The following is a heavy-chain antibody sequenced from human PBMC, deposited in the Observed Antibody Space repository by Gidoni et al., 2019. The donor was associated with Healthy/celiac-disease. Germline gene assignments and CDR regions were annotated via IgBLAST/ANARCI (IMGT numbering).Heavy chain of an antibody. D-gene: IGHD2-15*01. CDR2: FDTEDGET. CDR3: ATGEVVAATIPFDY. V-gene: IGHV1-24*01. Sequence: QVQLVQSGAEVKRPGASVKVSFQFSGSPLPELSMHWVRQAPGKGIEWMGGFDTEDGETIYAQKFQGRVTMTEDTSTDTAYMELSSLRSEDTAVYYWATGEVVAATIPFDYWGQGTLVTVSS. J-gene: IGHJ4*02. CDR1: GSPLPELS.